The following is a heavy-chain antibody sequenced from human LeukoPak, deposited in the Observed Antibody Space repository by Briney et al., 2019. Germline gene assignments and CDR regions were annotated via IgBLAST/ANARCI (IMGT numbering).Heavy chain of an antibody. V-gene: IGHV4-39*07. CDR2: IYYSGST. D-gene: IGHD3-10*01. CDR1: GGSISSSSYY. Sequence: PSETLSLTCTVSGGSISSSSYYWGWIRQPPGKGLEWIGSIYYSGSTYYNPSLKSRVTISVDTSKNQFSLKLSSVTAADTAVYYCARDVYGSGSYSPFGYWGQGTLVTVSS. J-gene: IGHJ4*02. CDR3: ARDVYGSGSYSPFGY.